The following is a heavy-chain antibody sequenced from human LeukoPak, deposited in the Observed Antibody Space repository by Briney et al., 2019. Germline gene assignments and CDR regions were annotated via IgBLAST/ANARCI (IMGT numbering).Heavy chain of an antibody. J-gene: IGHJ2*01. CDR1: GGFTSDYHYY. CDR3: ARLTRYFDL. Sequence: PSETLSLTCTVSGGFTSDYHYYWGWIRQPPGKGLEWIGSVFYSGITYYNPSLKSRLTMSVDTSKNHFSLNLSSVTAADTAVYYCARLTRYFDLWGRGTLVTVSS. V-gene: IGHV4-39*02. CDR2: VFYSGIT.